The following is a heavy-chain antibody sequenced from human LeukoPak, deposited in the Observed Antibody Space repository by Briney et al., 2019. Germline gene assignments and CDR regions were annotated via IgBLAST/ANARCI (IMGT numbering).Heavy chain of an antibody. CDR2: IYHSGGT. J-gene: IGHJ4*02. CDR1: GVSISSNNW. V-gene: IGHV4-4*02. D-gene: IGHD4-17*01. Sequence: SETLSLTCAVSGVSISSNNWWSWVRQPPGKGLEWIGEIYHSGGTNRNPSLKSRVTISVDKSKNHFSLQLSSVTAADMAVHYCAGAPYGDYYFDYWGQGTLVTVSS. CDR3: AGAPYGDYYFDY.